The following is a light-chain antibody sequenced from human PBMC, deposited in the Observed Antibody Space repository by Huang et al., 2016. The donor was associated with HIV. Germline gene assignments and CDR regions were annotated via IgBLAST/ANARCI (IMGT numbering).Light chain of an antibody. J-gene: IGKJ2*01. CDR3: QHRRNWPPYT. V-gene: IGKV3-11*01. CDR1: QSISIY. Sequence: EIVLTQSPATLSLSPGDRATLSCRTSQSISIYLAWYQQKPGQAPRLLIYDASNRASGIPARFSGSGSGTDFTLTISRLEPEDFAVYYCQHRRNWPPYTFGQGTKLEIK. CDR2: DAS.